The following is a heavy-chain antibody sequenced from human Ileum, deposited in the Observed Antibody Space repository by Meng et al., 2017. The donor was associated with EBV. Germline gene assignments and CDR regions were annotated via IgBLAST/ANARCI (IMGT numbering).Heavy chain of an antibody. CDR1: GGSFSSRKYY. Sequence: LQESGPGLVKSSETLSLTCSGSGGSFSSRKYYWGWIRQPPGKALEWIASIYYSGTTYYNPSLQSRVSISVDKSKNQVSLNMTSMTAADTAVYYCASRELAPFDYWGQGTLVTVSS. J-gene: IGHJ4*02. V-gene: IGHV4-39*07. CDR3: ASRELAPFDY. CDR2: IYYSGTT. D-gene: IGHD1-26*01.